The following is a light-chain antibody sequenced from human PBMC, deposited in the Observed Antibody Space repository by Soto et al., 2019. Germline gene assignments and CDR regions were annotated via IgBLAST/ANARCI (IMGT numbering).Light chain of an antibody. CDR3: QAYDCSLSGGVV. Sequence: QSVLTQPPSVSGAPGQRVTISCTGASSDLGAGFDVHWYQQLPGTAPKLLIYGSRNRPSGVPDRFSGSKSGTSASLAITGLQAEDEGDYSCQAYDCSLSGGVVFGAGTMLTVL. CDR2: GSR. V-gene: IGLV1-40*01. CDR1: SSDLGAGFD. J-gene: IGLJ2*01.